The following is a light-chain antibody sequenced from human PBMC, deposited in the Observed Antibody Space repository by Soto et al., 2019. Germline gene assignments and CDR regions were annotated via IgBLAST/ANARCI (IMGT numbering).Light chain of an antibody. Sequence: QSLITQPASVSGSPGQSVTISCTGTSSDVGGYKYVSWYQQHPGKAPKLMIYDVSKRPSGVPDRFSGSKSGNTASLTISGLQAEDEADYYCCSYAGSYTGVFGGGTKVTGL. V-gene: IGLV2-11*01. J-gene: IGLJ7*01. CDR1: SSDVGGYKY. CDR3: CSYAGSYTGV. CDR2: DVS.